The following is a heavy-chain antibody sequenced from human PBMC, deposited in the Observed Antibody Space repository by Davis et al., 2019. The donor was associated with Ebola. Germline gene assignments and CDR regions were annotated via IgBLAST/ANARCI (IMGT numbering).Heavy chain of an antibody. CDR1: GFTFSNSW. Sequence: PGGSLRLSCAASGFTFSNSWMSWARQAPGKGLECVAHIKEDGSKEFYVDSVKGRFTISRDNAKDSLYLQMNSLRAEDTAVYYCARGSRNMDVWGQGTTVTVSS. J-gene: IGHJ6*02. V-gene: IGHV3-7*03. CDR3: ARGSRNMDV. CDR2: IKEDGSKE.